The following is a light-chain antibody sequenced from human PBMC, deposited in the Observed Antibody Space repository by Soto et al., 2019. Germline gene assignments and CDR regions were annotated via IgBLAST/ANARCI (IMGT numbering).Light chain of an antibody. V-gene: IGKV1-5*01. CDR1: QSISSW. Sequence: DIQMTQSPSTLSASVGDRVTITCRASQSISSWLAWYQQKPGKAPQLLIYDASRVKTGVPSRFTASGSGTEFTLTISSLQPEDFATYYCQQSYSTPPTFGQGTRLEI. CDR3: QQSYSTPPT. J-gene: IGKJ5*01. CDR2: DAS.